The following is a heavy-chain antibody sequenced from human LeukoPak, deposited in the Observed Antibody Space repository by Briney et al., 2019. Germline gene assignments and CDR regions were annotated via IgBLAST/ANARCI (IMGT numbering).Heavy chain of an antibody. V-gene: IGHV3-48*02. CDR3: ARDAPRLVGRYNWFDP. Sequence: GGSLRLSCAASGFTFSSYSMNWVRQAPGKGLEWVSYISSSSSTIYYAASVKGRFTISRDNAKNSLYLQMNSPRDEDTAVYYCARDAPRLVGRYNWFDPWGQGTLVTVSS. J-gene: IGHJ5*02. D-gene: IGHD1-26*01. CDR2: ISSSSSTI. CDR1: GFTFSSYS.